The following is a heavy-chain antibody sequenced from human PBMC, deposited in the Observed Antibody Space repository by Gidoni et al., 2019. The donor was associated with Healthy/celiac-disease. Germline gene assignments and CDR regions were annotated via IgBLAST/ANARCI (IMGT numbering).Heavy chain of an antibody. J-gene: IGHJ6*02. Sequence: EVQLVESGGGLVQPGGSLRLSCAASGFTFSSYWMNWVRQAPGKGLEGVANIKQDGSEKYYVDSVKGRFTISRDNAKNSLYLQMNSLRAEDTAVYYCARDARLGYCSSTSCYYYYGMDVWGQGTTVTVSS. CDR3: ARDARLGYCSSTSCYYYYGMDV. V-gene: IGHV3-7*03. D-gene: IGHD2-2*01. CDR1: GFTFSSYW. CDR2: IKQDGSEK.